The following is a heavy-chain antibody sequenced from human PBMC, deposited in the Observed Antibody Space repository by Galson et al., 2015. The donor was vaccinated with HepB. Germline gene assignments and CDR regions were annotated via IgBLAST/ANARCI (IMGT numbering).Heavy chain of an antibody. CDR2: IKQDGSEK. Sequence: SLRLSCAASGFTFSSYWMSWVRQAPGKGLEWVANIKQDGSEKYYVDSVKGRFTISRDNAKNSLYLQMNSLRAEDTAVYYCAREEDYYDSSGLGVDYWGQGTLVTVSS. CDR3: AREEDYYDSSGLGVDY. J-gene: IGHJ4*02. V-gene: IGHV3-7*03. CDR1: GFTFSSYW. D-gene: IGHD3-22*01.